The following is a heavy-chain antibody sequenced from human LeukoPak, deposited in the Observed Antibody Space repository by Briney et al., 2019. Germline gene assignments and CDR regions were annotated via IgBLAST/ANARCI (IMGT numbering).Heavy chain of an antibody. CDR2: IKQDGSAK. D-gene: IGHD1-1*01. CDR3: AGCAGNSCYFDY. V-gene: IGHV3-7*01. J-gene: IGHJ4*02. CDR1: GFSFISYW. Sequence: PGGSLRLSCAASGFSFISYWMSWVRQAPGKGLEWVANIKQDGSAKNYVDSVKGRFTISRDNAKNSLYLQLNSLRAEDTAVYCCAGCAGNSCYFDYWGQGTLVIVSS.